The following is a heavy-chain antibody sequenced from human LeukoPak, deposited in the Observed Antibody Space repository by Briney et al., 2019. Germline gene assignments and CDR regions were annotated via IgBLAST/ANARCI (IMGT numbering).Heavy chain of an antibody. D-gene: IGHD3-10*01. Sequence: ASVKVSCKASGGTFSSYAISWVRQAPGQGLEWMGRIIPILGIANYAQKLRGRVTMTTDTSTSTAYMELRSLRSDDTAVYYCARDTSYYYGSGSYSYYYGMDVWGQGTTVTVSS. J-gene: IGHJ6*02. V-gene: IGHV1-69*04. CDR1: GGTFSSYA. CDR2: IIPILGIA. CDR3: ARDTSYYYGSGSYSYYYGMDV.